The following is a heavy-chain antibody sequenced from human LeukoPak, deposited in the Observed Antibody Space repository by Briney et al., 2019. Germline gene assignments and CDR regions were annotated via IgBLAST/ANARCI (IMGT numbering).Heavy chain of an antibody. V-gene: IGHV4-31*03. CDR1: GGSISSGGYY. J-gene: IGHJ4*02. CDR2: IYYSGST. CDR3: ARDRDHSNNWYIFLDY. D-gene: IGHD6-13*01. Sequence: SETLSLTCTVSGGSISSGGYYWSWIRQHPGKGLEWIGYIYYSGSTYYNPSLKSRATISVDTSKNQFSLKLSSVTAADTAVYYCARDRDHSNNWYIFLDYWGQGTLVTVSS.